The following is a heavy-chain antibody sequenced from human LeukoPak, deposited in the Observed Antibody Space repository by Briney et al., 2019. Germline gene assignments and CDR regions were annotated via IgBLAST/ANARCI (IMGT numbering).Heavy chain of an antibody. CDR3: ARDPSTYYDSSGYSGH. V-gene: IGHV4-30-4*08. D-gene: IGHD3-22*01. J-gene: IGHJ4*02. CDR2: IYYSGST. Sequence: SETLSLTCTVSGGSISSGDYYWSWIRQPPGKGLEWIGYIYYSGSTYYNPSLKSRVTISVDTSKNQCSLKLSSVTAADTAVYDCARDPSTYYDSSGYSGHWGQGTLVTVSS. CDR1: GGSISSGDYY.